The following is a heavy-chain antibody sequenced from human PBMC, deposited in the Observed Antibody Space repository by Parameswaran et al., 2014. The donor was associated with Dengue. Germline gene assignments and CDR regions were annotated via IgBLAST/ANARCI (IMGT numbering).Heavy chain of an antibody. CDR2: INPIGGST. D-gene: IGHD5-18*01. J-gene: IGHJ6*02. Sequence: WVRQAPGQGLEWMGLINPIGGSTTYAQKFQGRITMTRDTSTSTVYMELSSLRPEDTAVYYCARMEQLWTYGMDVWGQGTTVTVSS. CDR3: ARMEQLWTYGMDV. V-gene: IGHV1-46*01.